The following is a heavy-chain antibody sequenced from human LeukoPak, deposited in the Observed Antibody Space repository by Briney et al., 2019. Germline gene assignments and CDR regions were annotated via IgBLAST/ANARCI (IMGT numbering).Heavy chain of an antibody. CDR3: ARALTFYYSDAFDI. CDR2: ISSNGGST. V-gene: IGHV3-64*01. Sequence: GGSPRLSCAASGFTFSSYAMHWVRQAPGKGLEYVSTISSNGGSTYYANSVKGRFTISRDNSKNTLYLQMGSLRDEDMAVYYCARALTFYYSDAFDIWGQGTMVTVSS. J-gene: IGHJ3*02. D-gene: IGHD3-22*01. CDR1: GFTFSSYA.